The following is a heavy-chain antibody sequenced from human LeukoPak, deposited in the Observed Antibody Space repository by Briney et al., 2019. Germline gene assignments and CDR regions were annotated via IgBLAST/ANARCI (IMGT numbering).Heavy chain of an antibody. CDR2: IRQDGSEK. J-gene: IGHJ4*02. Sequence: GGSLRLSCAASGFTFSSYWMTWVRQAPGKGLEWVANIRQDGSEKYYVDSVKGRFIISRDNAKNSLYLQMNSLRAGDTAVYYCATPLDYYDSSGYHQGGDWGQGTLVTVSS. CDR3: ATPLDYYDSSGYHQGGD. D-gene: IGHD3-22*01. CDR1: GFTFSSYW. V-gene: IGHV3-7*03.